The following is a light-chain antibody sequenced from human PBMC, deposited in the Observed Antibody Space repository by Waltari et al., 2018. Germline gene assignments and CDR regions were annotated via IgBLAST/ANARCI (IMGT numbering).Light chain of an antibody. CDR3: QQSFSSPWT. J-gene: IGKJ1*01. Sequence: DIQMTQSPPSLSASVGDTITITCRASQDAGHYVNWYQQRPAKAPKLLMYGASSLQRGVPSRFSGGGSGTHFTLTVSSLQPEDFATYYCQQSFSSPWTFGPGTKVEIK. V-gene: IGKV1-39*01. CDR1: QDAGHY. CDR2: GAS.